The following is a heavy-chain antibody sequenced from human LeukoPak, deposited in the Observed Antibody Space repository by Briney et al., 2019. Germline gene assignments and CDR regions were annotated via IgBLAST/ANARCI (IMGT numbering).Heavy chain of an antibody. CDR3: ARDGESSGSLPSFDY. Sequence: AASVKVSCKASGYTFTGYYMHWVRQAPGQGLEWMGRINPNSGGTNYAQKFQGWVTMTRDTSISTAYMELSRLRSDDTAVYYCARDGESSGSLPSFDYWGQGTLVTVSS. CDR2: INPNSGGT. J-gene: IGHJ4*02. V-gene: IGHV1-2*04. CDR1: GYTFTGYY. D-gene: IGHD3-10*01.